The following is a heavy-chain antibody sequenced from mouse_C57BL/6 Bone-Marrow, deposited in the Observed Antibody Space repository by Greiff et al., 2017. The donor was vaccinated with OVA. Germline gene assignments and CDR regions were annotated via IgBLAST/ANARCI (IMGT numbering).Heavy chain of an antibody. J-gene: IGHJ4*01. Sequence: DVHLVESGGGLVQPGGSLSLSCAASGFTFTDYYMSWVRQPPGKALEWLGFIRNKANGYTTEYSASVKGRFTISRDNSQSILYLQMNALRAEDSATYYCASPQYYYAMDYWGQGTSVTVSS. CDR3: ASPQYYYAMDY. D-gene: IGHD3-1*01. CDR1: GFTFTDYY. V-gene: IGHV7-3*01. CDR2: IRNKANGYTT.